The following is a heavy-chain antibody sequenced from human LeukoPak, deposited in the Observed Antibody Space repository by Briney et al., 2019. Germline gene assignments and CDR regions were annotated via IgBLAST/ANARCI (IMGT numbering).Heavy chain of an antibody. V-gene: IGHV1-46*01. J-gene: IGHJ4*02. Sequence: ASVKVSCKASGYTFTSYYMHWVRQAPGQGLEWMGIINPSGGSTSYAQKFQGRVTMTRDTSTSTVYMELSSLRSEDTAVYYCARVFPNIYSGSYFDYWGQGTLVTVSS. CDR1: GYTFTSYY. D-gene: IGHD1-26*01. CDR2: INPSGGST. CDR3: ARVFPNIYSGSYFDY.